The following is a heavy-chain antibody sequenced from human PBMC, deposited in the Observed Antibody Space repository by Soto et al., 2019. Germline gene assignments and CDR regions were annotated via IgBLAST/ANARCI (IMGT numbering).Heavy chain of an antibody. D-gene: IGHD6-13*01. V-gene: IGHV3-23*01. CDR2: ISGSVGST. Sequence: PGGSLRLSCAASGFTFSHYAINCVRQSPGKGLEWVSVISGSVGSTYYADSVKGRFTITRDNSKNTLYLQMNSLRAEDTAVYYCAKAGGAAGTVDYFDYWGQGTLVTVSS. J-gene: IGHJ4*02. CDR1: GFTFSHYA. CDR3: AKAGGAAGTVDYFDY.